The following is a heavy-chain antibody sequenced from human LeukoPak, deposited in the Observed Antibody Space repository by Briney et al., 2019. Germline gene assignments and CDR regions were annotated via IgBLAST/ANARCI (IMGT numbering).Heavy chain of an antibody. D-gene: IGHD3-10*01. CDR1: GYTFTGYY. V-gene: IGHV1-2*02. CDR2: INPNSGGT. J-gene: IGHJ4*02. Sequence: GASVKVSCKASGYTFTGYYMHWVRQAPGQGLEWMGWINPNSGGTNYAQKFQGRVTITRDTSASTAYMELSSLRSEDTAVYYCARAVGLWFGELIDYWGQGTLVTVSS. CDR3: ARAVGLWFGELIDY.